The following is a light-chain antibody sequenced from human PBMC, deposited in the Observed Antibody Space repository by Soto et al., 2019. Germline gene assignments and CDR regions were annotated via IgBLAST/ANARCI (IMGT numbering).Light chain of an antibody. Sequence: EIVMTQSPATLSVSPGERATLSCRASQSVSSNLAWYQQKPGQAPRLLIYGASTRATGIPARFSGSGSGTDSTLTVNSLLSEVFAVYYCQKYNNRPPYIFGQGTKLEIK. CDR1: QSVSSN. CDR2: GAS. CDR3: QKYNNRPPYI. J-gene: IGKJ2*01. V-gene: IGKV3-15*01.